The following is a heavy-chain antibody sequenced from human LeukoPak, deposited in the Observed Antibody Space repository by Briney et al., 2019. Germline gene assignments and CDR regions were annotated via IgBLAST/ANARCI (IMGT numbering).Heavy chain of an antibody. CDR2: ISYDGSNK. CDR1: GFTFSSYA. CDR3: ARGARWAYYFDY. V-gene: IGHV3-30*04. D-gene: IGHD4-23*01. J-gene: IGHJ4*02. Sequence: GGSLRLSCAASGFTFSSYAMHWVRQAPGKGLEWVAVISYDGSNKYYADSVKGRFTLSRDNANNSVYLQMDSLRAGDTAVYYCARGARWAYYFDYWGQGSLVTVSS.